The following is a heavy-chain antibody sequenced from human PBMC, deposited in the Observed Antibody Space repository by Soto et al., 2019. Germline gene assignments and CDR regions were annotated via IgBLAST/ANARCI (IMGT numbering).Heavy chain of an antibody. J-gene: IGHJ2*01. CDR1: GFTFSSYG. CDR2: IWHDGSNK. Sequence: QEQLVESGGGVVQPGRSLRLSCAVSGFTFSSYGMHWVRQAPGKGLEWVAVIWHDGSNKYYVESVKGRFTISRDNSKNTLYLQMKSLRAEDTAVYYCARSTSFWDDWYFALWGRGTLVTVSS. D-gene: IGHD1-26*01. V-gene: IGHV3-33*01. CDR3: ARSTSFWDDWYFAL.